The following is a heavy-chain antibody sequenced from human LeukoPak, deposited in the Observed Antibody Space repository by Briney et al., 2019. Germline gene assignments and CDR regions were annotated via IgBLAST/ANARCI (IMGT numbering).Heavy chain of an antibody. J-gene: IGHJ4*02. CDR1: GGSISSGSYY. D-gene: IGHD3-3*01. CDR2: IYTSGST. Sequence: PSETLSLTCTVSGGSISSGSYYWRWIRQPAGKGLEWIGRIYTSGSTNYNPSLKSRVTISVDTSKNQFSLKLTSVTAADTAVYYCARGPYDFWSGYYRPFDYWGQGTLVTVSS. CDR3: ARGPYDFWSGYYRPFDY. V-gene: IGHV4-61*02.